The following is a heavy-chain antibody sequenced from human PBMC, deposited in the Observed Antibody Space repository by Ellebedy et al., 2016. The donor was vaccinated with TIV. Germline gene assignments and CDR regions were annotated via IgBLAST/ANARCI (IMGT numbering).Heavy chain of an antibody. CDR1: GYTFTSYY. Sequence: AASVKVSCKASGYTFTSYYMHWVRQPPGQGLEWMGWINPNSGGTNYAQKFQGRVTMTRDTSISTAYMELSRLRSDDTAVYYCARDKGSGFPDAFDIWGQGTMVTVSS. D-gene: IGHD6-19*01. CDR2: INPNSGGT. CDR3: ARDKGSGFPDAFDI. J-gene: IGHJ3*02. V-gene: IGHV1-2*02.